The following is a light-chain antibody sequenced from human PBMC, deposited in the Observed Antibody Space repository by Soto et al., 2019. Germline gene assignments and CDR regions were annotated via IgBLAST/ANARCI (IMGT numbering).Light chain of an antibody. J-gene: IGKJ3*01. CDR3: QQRSNWPLFT. CDR1: QSVSSY. CDR2: DAS. V-gene: IGKV3-11*01. Sequence: EIVLTQSPVTLSLSPGERATLSCRASQSVSSYLAWYQQKPGQRPRLLVYDASKRATDIPARFSGSGSGTDFTLTISSLEPEDFAVYYCQQRSNWPLFTFGPGTKVDIK.